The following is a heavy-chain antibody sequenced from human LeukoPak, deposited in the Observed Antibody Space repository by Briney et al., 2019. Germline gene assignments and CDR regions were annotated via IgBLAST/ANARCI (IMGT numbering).Heavy chain of an antibody. V-gene: IGHV3-23*01. D-gene: IGHD3-10*01. CDR3: AKAAYLWFGSNYYYYYYMDV. CDR1: GFTFSSYG. Sequence: SGGSLRLSCAASGFTFSSYGMSWVRQAPGKGLEWVSAISGSGGSTYYADSVKGRFTISRDNSKNTLYLQMNSLRAEDTAVYYCAKAAYLWFGSNYYYYYYMDVWGKGTTVTISS. CDR2: ISGSGGST. J-gene: IGHJ6*03.